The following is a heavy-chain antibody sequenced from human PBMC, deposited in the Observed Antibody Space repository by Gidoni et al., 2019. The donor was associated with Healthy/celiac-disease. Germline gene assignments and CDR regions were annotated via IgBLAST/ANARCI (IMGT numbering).Heavy chain of an antibody. CDR2: ISTSSSYI. J-gene: IGHJ5*02. Sequence: EVQLVESGGGLVKPGGSLRLSCAASGFIFSSYSMNWVRQAPGKGLEWVSSISTSSSYIYYADSVKGRFTISRDNAKNSLYLQMNSLRAEDTAVYYCARDQTVSTENWFDPWGQGTLVTVSS. CDR3: ARDQTVSTENWFDP. D-gene: IGHD4-4*01. V-gene: IGHV3-21*01. CDR1: GFIFSSYS.